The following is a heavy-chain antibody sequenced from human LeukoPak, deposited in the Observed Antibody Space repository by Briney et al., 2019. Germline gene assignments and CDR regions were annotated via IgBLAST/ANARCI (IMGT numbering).Heavy chain of an antibody. D-gene: IGHD3-22*01. CDR2: IYHSGST. CDR3: ARASAKDYYDSSGYPFHY. J-gene: IGHJ4*02. CDR1: GYSISSGYY. V-gene: IGHV4-38-2*02. Sequence: PSETLFLTCTVSGYSISSGYYWGWIRQPPGKGLEWIGSIYHSGSTYYNPSLKSRVTISVDTSKNQFSLKLSSVTAADTAVYYCARASAKDYYDSSGYPFHYWGQGTLVTVSS.